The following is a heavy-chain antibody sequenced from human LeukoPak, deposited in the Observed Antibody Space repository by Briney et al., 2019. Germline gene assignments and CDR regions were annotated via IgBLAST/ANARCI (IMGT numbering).Heavy chain of an antibody. V-gene: IGHV1-69*01. Sequence: SVKVSCKASGGTSSSYAISWVRQAPGQGLEWMGGIIPIFGTANYAQKFQGRVTITADESTSTAYMELSSLRSEDTAVYYCARWGNYYDSSGYWGHAFDIWGQGTMVTVSS. D-gene: IGHD3-22*01. J-gene: IGHJ3*02. CDR3: ARWGNYYDSSGYWGHAFDI. CDR2: IIPIFGTA. CDR1: GGTSSSYA.